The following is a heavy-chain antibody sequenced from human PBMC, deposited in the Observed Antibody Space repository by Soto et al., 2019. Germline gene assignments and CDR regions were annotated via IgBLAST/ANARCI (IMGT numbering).Heavy chain of an antibody. J-gene: IGHJ4*02. CDR1: GFTFSSYA. Sequence: GGPLRLSCAASGFTFSSYAMSWVRQAPGKGLEWVSAISGSGGSTYYADSVKGRFTISRDNSTNTLYLQMNSLRAEDTAVYYSAKDAVWLDRWPFDYWGQGTLVTVSS. V-gene: IGHV3-23*01. D-gene: IGHD6-19*01. CDR3: AKDAVWLDRWPFDY. CDR2: ISGSGGST.